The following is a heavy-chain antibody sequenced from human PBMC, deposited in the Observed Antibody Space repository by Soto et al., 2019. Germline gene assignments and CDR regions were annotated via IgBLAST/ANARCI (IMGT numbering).Heavy chain of an antibody. J-gene: IGHJ4*02. D-gene: IGHD6-6*01. Sequence: QMQLVQSGAEARKPGASVKVSCKTSGYTFTGYYLNWVRQAPGRGLEWVGWINPKTGDTNNAQKFKGRVTMTTDTSISTGYMELSGRKPDDTAVFYCVTGDHLVRWGQGTRVTVSS. CDR2: INPKTGDT. V-gene: IGHV1-2*02. CDR1: GYTFTGYY. CDR3: VTGDHLVR.